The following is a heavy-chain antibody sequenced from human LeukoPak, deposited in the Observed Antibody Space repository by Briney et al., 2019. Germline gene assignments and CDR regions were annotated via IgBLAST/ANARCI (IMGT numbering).Heavy chain of an antibody. D-gene: IGHD6-13*01. V-gene: IGHV4-34*01. CDR3: VRGLDSSSYVDS. J-gene: IGHJ4*02. Sequence: SETLSLTCAVYGGSFSGYYWSWIRQPPGKGLEWIGEINHSGSTNYNPSLKSRVTISVDTSKNQFSLKLSSVTAADTAVYYCVRGLDSSSYVDSWGQGTLVTVSS. CDR2: INHSGST. CDR1: GGSFSGYY.